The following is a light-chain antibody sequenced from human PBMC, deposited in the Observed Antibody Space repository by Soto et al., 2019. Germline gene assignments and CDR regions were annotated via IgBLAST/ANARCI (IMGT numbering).Light chain of an antibody. CDR1: QNINNY. V-gene: IGKV1-33*01. CDR3: QQYENLPT. J-gene: IGKJ5*01. CDR2: DAS. Sequence: DIPMTQKPTSLSASVGDRVTITCQASQNINNYLNWYQQKPGRAPKLLIYDASNLEAGVPSRFRGSGSGTDFTFTISLLQPEDIATYYCQQYENLPTFGQGTILDIK.